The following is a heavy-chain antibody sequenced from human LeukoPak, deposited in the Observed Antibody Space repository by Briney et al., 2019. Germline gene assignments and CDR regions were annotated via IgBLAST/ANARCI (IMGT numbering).Heavy chain of an antibody. Sequence: GGSLRHSCAASGFTFSSYDMHWVRQATGKGLEWVSAIGTAGDTYYPGSVKGRFTISRENAENSLYLQMNSLRAEDTAVYYCARDPSQYGSGSYLDYWGQGTLVTVSS. CDR1: GFTFSSYD. CDR3: ARDPSQYGSGSYLDY. J-gene: IGHJ4*02. CDR2: IGTAGDT. D-gene: IGHD3-10*01. V-gene: IGHV3-13*01.